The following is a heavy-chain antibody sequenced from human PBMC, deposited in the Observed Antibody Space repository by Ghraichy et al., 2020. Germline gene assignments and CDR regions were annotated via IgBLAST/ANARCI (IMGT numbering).Heavy chain of an antibody. J-gene: IGHJ4*02. CDR2: IYYSGST. CDR1: GGSVSSGSYY. CDR3: ARVFAIFGVVTLYYFDY. D-gene: IGHD3-3*01. V-gene: IGHV4-61*01. Sequence: SETLSLTCTVSGGSVSSGSYYWSWIRQPPGKGLEWIGYIYYSGSTNYNPSLKSRVTISVDTSKNQFSLKLSSVTAADTAVYYCARVFAIFGVVTLYYFDYWGQGTLVTVSS.